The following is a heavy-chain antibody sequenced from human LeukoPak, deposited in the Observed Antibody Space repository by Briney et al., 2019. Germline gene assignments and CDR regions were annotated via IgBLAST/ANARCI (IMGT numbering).Heavy chain of an antibody. CDR2: INPNSGGT. D-gene: IGHD4-11*01. Sequence: ASVKVSFKASGYTFTDYYMHWVRQAPGQGLEWMGWINPNSGGTNYAQKFQGRVTMTRDTSISTAYMELSRLRSDDTAVYYCARAQFYSNYLSCDYWGQGTLVTVSS. CDR1: GYTFTDYY. J-gene: IGHJ4*02. CDR3: ARAQFYSNYLSCDY. V-gene: IGHV1-2*02.